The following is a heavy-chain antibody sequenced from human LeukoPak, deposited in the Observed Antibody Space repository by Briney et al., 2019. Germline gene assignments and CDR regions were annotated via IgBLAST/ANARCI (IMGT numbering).Heavy chain of an antibody. CDR1: RFTFSSYW. Sequence: PGGSLRLSCAASRFTFSSYWMHWVRQVPGKGLVWVSRINSDGSSTSYADSVKGRFTISRDNAKNALYLQMNSLRAEDTAVYYCARVGYDYVWGSYRYYYYYYMDVWGKGTTVTVSS. CDR2: INSDGSST. CDR3: ARVGYDYVWGSYRYYYYYYMDV. J-gene: IGHJ6*03. V-gene: IGHV3-74*01. D-gene: IGHD3-16*02.